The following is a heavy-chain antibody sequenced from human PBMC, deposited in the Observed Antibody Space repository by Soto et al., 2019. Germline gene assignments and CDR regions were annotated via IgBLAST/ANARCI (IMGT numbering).Heavy chain of an antibody. CDR3: ETGDVSATAMGDF. CDR1: GYTFIGYH. V-gene: IGHV1-2*02. Sequence: XPVKVHCKASGYTFIGYHMHWGRQTPGQGLEYMGWINPDSGGTHYAQKFQGRVSMTRDTSISTAYMELSRLRPDDTAVYYCETGDVSATAMGDFWGQGTLVTVSS. D-gene: IGHD2-2*01. J-gene: IGHJ4*01. CDR2: INPDSGGT.